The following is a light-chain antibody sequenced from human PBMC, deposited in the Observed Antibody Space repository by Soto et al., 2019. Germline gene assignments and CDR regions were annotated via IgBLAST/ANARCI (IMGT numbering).Light chain of an antibody. V-gene: IGKV3-15*01. Sequence: EIVMTQSPGTLSVSPGERATLSCRASQSVSSNLAWYQQKPGQAPRLLIYGASTRAAGIPARFSGSGSGTEITLTISSLLSEDFAVYYCQQYNNWLVTFGPGTKVDIK. CDR3: QQYNNWLVT. CDR1: QSVSSN. CDR2: GAS. J-gene: IGKJ3*01.